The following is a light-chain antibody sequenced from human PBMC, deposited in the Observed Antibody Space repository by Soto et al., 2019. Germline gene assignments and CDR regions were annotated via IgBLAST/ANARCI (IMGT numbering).Light chain of an antibody. CDR1: QSVSSY. J-gene: IGKJ5*01. V-gene: IGKV3-11*01. Sequence: EIVLTQSPATLSLSPGERATLSCRASQSVSSYLAWYQQKPGQAPRLLIYDASSRATGIPTRFSGSGSGTDFTLIISSLEPEDFAVYYCQQRSSWPTFGHGTRLEI. CDR2: DAS. CDR3: QQRSSWPT.